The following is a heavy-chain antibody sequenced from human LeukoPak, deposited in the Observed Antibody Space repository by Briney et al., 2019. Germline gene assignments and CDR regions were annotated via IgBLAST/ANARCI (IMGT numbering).Heavy chain of an antibody. CDR1: GGTFRKYA. J-gene: IGHJ6*03. V-gene: IGHV1-69*05. CDR3: ASRAISGPRTHPSYYYSYMDV. Sequence: SVKVSCKASGGTFRKYAISWARQAPGQGLEWLGGIIPNFGTVNDAQKFQGRVTISTDESTNTAYMELSSLRSEDTAVYYCASRAISGPRTHPSYYYSYMDVWGKGTTVTVSS. D-gene: IGHD1-1*01. CDR2: IIPNFGTV.